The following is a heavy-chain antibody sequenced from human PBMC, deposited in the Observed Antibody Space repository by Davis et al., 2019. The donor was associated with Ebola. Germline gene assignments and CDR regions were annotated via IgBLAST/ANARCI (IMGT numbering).Heavy chain of an antibody. CDR1: GFTFTTYS. CDR3: ARRSTMIVAHFDY. J-gene: IGHJ4*02. D-gene: IGHD3-22*01. Sequence: GESLKISCVASGFTFTTYSMSWVRQAPGKALEWVSSISSDSDYIYYADSAKGRFTISRDNAKNSLFLQMDSLRSDDTAVYYCARRSTMIVAHFDYWGQGTLVTVSS. V-gene: IGHV3-21*04. CDR2: ISSDSDYI.